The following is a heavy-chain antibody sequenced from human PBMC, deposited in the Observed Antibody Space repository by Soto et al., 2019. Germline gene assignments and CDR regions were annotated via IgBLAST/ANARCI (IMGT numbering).Heavy chain of an antibody. Sequence: QVQLVQSGPEVKKPGSSVRVSCKASGGTFDSYAINWVRQAPGQGLEWMGGIIPILHTPNYAQRFQGRVTITADKSTRTAYMELNYLGFEDTAIYYCTREKKIVVFTLLSLDYWVQGTLVTVSS. CDR1: GGTFDSYA. CDR2: IIPILHTP. J-gene: IGHJ4*02. CDR3: TREKKIVVFTLLSLDY. D-gene: IGHD2-15*01. V-gene: IGHV1-69*06.